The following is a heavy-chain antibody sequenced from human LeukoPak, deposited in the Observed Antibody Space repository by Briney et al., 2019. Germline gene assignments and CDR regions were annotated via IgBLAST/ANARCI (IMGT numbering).Heavy chain of an antibody. CDR2: INPNSGGT. Sequence: ASVKVSCKASGYTFTSHHMHWVRQAPGQGLEWMGWINPNSGGTKYAQKFKGRVTMTRDTSISTAYMELSRLRSDDTAVYYCARVDTAMVAGGGDYWGQGTLVTVSS. CDR3: ARVDTAMVAGGGDY. CDR1: GYTFTSHH. V-gene: IGHV1-2*02. D-gene: IGHD5-18*01. J-gene: IGHJ4*02.